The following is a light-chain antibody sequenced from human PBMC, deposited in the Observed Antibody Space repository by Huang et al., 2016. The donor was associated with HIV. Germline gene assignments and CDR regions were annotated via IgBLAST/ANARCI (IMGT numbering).Light chain of an antibody. J-gene: IGKJ5*01. CDR2: VAS. V-gene: IGKV1-27*01. Sequence: DIQMTQSPSSLSASVGDRVTITCRASQDINNYLAWYQQKPGQVPKVLISVASTLQVGVPSRFSGRGSGTDFTLTISGLQPDDIATYYCQNYKSVPLTFGQGTRLEIK. CDR1: QDINNY. CDR3: QNYKSVPLT.